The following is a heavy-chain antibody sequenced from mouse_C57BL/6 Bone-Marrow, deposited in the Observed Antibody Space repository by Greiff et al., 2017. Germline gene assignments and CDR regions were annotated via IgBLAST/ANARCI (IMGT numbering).Heavy chain of an antibody. CDR3: AREGEIYYDYVRGY. Sequence: VKLQQPGAELVKPGASVKLSCKASGYTFTSYWMQWVKQRPGQGLEWIGEINPSDSYTNYNQKFKGKATLTVDTSSSTAYMQLSSLTSEDSAVYYCAREGEIYYDYVRGYWGQGTTLTVSS. V-gene: IGHV1-50*01. D-gene: IGHD2-4*01. CDR2: INPSDSYT. J-gene: IGHJ2*01. CDR1: GYTFTSYW.